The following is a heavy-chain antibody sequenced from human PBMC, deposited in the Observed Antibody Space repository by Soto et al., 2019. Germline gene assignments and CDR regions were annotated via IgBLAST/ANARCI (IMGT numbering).Heavy chain of an antibody. CDR2: IYYSGST. CDR1: GGSISSGDYY. J-gene: IGHJ4*02. Sequence: SETLCLTCTVSGGSISSGDYYWSWIRQPAGKGLEWIGYIYYSGSTYYNPSLKSRVTISVDTSKNQFSLKLSSVTAADTAVYYCAREPIAVAGYFDYWGQGTLVTVSS. V-gene: IGHV4-30-4*01. CDR3: AREPIAVAGYFDY. D-gene: IGHD6-19*01.